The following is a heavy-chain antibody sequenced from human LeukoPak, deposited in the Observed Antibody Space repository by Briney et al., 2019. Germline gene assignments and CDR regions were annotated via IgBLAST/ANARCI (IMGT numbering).Heavy chain of an antibody. CDR2: IYYSGSA. J-gene: IGHJ4*02. CDR3: ARSYGSGNYFDY. Sequence: SETLSLTCTVSGGSISTYYWSWIRQPPGKGLEWIGYIYYSGSAKYNPSLKSRVTISIDTSKNRFSLKLSSVTAADTAVYYCARSYGSGNYFDYWGQGALVTVSS. CDR1: GGSISTYY. V-gene: IGHV4-59*01. D-gene: IGHD3-10*01.